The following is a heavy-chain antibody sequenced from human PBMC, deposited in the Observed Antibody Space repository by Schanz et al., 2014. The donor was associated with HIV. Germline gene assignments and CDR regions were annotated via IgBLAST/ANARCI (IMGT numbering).Heavy chain of an antibody. CDR1: TVSSYG. D-gene: IGHD6-19*01. Sequence: QVQLVQSGAEVKKPGSSVKVSCKNTVSSYGISWVRQAPGQGLHWMGGLVPVSTTAHLAKRFKGRVTIASDESTSTSYMEMTSLRSEDTAVYFCARSDTYNSGWYVHWGQGTLVTVSS. J-gene: IGHJ4*02. CDR2: LVPVSTTA. CDR3: ARSDTYNSGWYVH. V-gene: IGHV1-69*01.